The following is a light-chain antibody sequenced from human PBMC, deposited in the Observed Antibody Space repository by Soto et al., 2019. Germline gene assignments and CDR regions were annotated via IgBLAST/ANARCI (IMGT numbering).Light chain of an antibody. CDR2: EVS. CDR3: RSYTNNSTDV. CDR1: ISDVGGYNY. V-gene: IGLV2-14*01. Sequence: QAVLTQPAWVSESAGQSITISCTGTISDVGGYNYVSWYQQHPGNAPKLMIYEVSNRPSGVSNRFSGSKSGNTASLTISGLQAEDEADYYCRSYTNNSTDVFGPGTKVTVL. J-gene: IGLJ1*01.